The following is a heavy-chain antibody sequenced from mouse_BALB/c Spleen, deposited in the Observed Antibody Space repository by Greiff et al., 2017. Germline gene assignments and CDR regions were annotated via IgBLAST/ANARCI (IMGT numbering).Heavy chain of an antibody. CDR1: GFSLTSYG. CDR3: ARGYGNYEGFAY. J-gene: IGHJ3*01. CDR2: IWAGGST. V-gene: IGHV2-9*02. D-gene: IGHD2-1*01. Sequence: VQGVESGPGLVAPSQSLSITCTVSGFSLTSYGVHWVRQPPGKGLEWLGVIWAGGSTNYNSALMSRLGISKDNSKSQVFLKMNSLQTDDTAMYYCARGYGNYEGFAYWGQGTLVTVSA.